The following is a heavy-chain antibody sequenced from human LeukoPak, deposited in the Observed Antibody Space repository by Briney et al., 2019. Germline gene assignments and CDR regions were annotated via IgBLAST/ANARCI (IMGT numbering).Heavy chain of an antibody. V-gene: IGHV1-46*01. D-gene: IGHD3-3*01. CDR3: ATYGGDYDFWSGYLLY. CDR1: GYTFTSYY. CDR2: INPSGGST. J-gene: IGHJ4*02. Sequence: ASVKVSCKASGYTFTSYYMHWVRQAPGQGLEWMGIINPSGGSTSYAQKFQGRVTITADESTSTAYMELSSLRSEDTAVYYCATYGGDYDFWSGYLLYWGQGTLVTVSS.